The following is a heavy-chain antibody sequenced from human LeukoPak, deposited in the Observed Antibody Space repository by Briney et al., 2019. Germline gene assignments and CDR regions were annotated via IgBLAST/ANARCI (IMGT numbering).Heavy chain of an antibody. CDR1: GFTFTSSA. V-gene: IGHV1-58*01. Sequence: SVKVSCKASGFTFTSSAVQWVRQARGQRLEWIGWIVVGSGNTNYAQKFQERVTITRDMSTSTAYMELSSLRSEDTAVYYCAAGSGGRWELLMIGHYWGQGTLVTVSS. CDR2: IVVGSGNT. J-gene: IGHJ4*02. D-gene: IGHD1-26*01. CDR3: AAGSGGRWELLMIGHY.